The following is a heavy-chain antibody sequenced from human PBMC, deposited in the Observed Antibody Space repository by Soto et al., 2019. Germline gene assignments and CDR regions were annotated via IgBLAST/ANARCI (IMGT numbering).Heavy chain of an antibody. CDR1: AGSISSGDYH. CDR2: IYYSGST. D-gene: IGHD5-18*01. Sequence: SETLSLTCTVSAGSISSGDYHWSWIRQHPGKGLEWIGYIYYSGSTYYNPSLKSRVTISVDTSKNQFSLKLSSVTAADTAVYYCDSYSYDCNLYAYCGQGTLVTGSS. V-gene: IGHV4-30-4*01. J-gene: IGHJ4*02. CDR3: DSYSYDCNLYAY.